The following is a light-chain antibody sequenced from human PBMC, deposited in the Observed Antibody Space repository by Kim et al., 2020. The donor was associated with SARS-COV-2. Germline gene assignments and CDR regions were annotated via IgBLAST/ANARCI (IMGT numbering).Light chain of an antibody. CDR1: SSDVGGYKY. J-gene: IGLJ1*01. V-gene: IGLV2-14*03. CDR3: SSYARSNTYV. Sequence: GQSITISCTGTSSDVGGYKYVSWYQQQPGKAPKLMIYDVTKRPSGVANSFSGSKSGNTASLTISGLQAEDESDYYCSSYARSNTYVFGTGTKVTVL. CDR2: DVT.